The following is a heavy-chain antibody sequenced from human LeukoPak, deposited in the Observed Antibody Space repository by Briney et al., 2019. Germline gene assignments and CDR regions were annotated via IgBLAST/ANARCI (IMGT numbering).Heavy chain of an antibody. CDR1: GFTFSSYA. J-gene: IGHJ3*02. Sequence: GGSLRLSCAASGFTFSSYAMHWVRQAPGKGLEWVAVISYDGSNKYYADSVKGRFTISRDNSKNTLYLQMNSLRAEDTAVYYCARVSAQSLFTIFGVVMYDAFDIWGQGTMVTVSS. V-gene: IGHV3-30-3*01. CDR3: ARVSAQSLFTIFGVVMYDAFDI. D-gene: IGHD3-3*01. CDR2: ISYDGSNK.